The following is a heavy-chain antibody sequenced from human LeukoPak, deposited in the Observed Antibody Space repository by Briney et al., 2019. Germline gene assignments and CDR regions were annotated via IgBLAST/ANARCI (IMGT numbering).Heavy chain of an antibody. CDR2: INSDGSST. J-gene: IGHJ4*02. CDR1: GFTFSSYW. CDR3: ARLYGSGSWAFDY. D-gene: IGHD3-10*01. V-gene: IGHV3-74*01. Sequence: PGGSLRLSCAASGFTFSSYWMHWVRQAPGKGLVWVSRINSDGSSTSYADSVKGRFTISRDNAKNSLYLQMDSLRAEDTAVYYCARLYGSGSWAFDYWGQGTLVTVSS.